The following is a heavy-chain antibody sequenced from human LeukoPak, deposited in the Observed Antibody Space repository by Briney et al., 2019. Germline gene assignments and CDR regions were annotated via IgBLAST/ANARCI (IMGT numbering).Heavy chain of an antibody. D-gene: IGHD4-17*01. CDR2: ISYDGSNK. J-gene: IGHJ6*02. V-gene: IGHV3-30*18. CDR1: GFTFSSYG. CDR3: AKDRDGGDYFFYYYYYGMDV. Sequence: GGSLRLACAASGFTFSSYGMHWVRQAPGKGLEWVAVISYDGSNKYYADSVKGRFTISRDNSKNTLYLQMNSLRAEDTAVYYCAKDRDGGDYFFYYYYYGMDVWGQGTTVTVSS.